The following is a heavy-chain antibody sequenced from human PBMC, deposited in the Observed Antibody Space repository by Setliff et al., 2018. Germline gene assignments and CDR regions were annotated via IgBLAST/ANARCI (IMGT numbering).Heavy chain of an antibody. CDR1: GFTFSDYW. CDR2: IKHDGIQK. CDR3: VPLNFAGEARENFQL. D-gene: IGHD3-9*01. V-gene: IGHV3-7*01. J-gene: IGHJ1*01. Sequence: LGGSLRLSCAATGFTFSDYWMIWVRQAPGKGLEWVANIKHDGIQKQYVDSVKGRFTISRDNAKNSVYLQMNSLRAEDTAVYYCVPLNFAGEARENFQLWGRGTLVTVSS.